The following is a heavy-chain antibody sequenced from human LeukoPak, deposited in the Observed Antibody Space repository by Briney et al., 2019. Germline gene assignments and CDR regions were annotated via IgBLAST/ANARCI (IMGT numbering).Heavy chain of an antibody. Sequence: GGSLRLSCAASGFTFSSYGMHWVRQAPGKGLEWVAVISYDESNKFYAASVKGRFTISRDNSKNTLYLQMNSLRAEDTAVYYCARDYSSSWLRFFDYWGQGTLVTVSS. J-gene: IGHJ4*02. D-gene: IGHD6-6*01. CDR1: GFTFSSYG. V-gene: IGHV3-30*03. CDR3: ARDYSSSWLRFFDY. CDR2: ISYDESNK.